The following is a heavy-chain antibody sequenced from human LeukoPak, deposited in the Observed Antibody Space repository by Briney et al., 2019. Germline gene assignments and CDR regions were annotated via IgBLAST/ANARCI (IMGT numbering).Heavy chain of an antibody. J-gene: IGHJ6*03. D-gene: IGHD6-19*01. CDR2: IIPIFGTA. Sequence: ASVKVSFKSSGCTFSSYAISWVRQAPGQGLEWMGGIIPIFGTANYAQKFQGRVTITADESTSTAYMELSSLRSEDTAVYYCAIQSSIEYYYYYMDVWGKGTTVTISS. CDR1: GCTFSSYA. CDR3: AIQSSIEYYYYYMDV. V-gene: IGHV1-69*13.